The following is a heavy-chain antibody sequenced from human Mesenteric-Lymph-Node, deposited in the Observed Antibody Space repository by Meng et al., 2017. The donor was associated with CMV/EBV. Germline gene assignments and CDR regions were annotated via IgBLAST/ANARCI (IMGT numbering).Heavy chain of an antibody. CDR2: IIPLVRVP. D-gene: IGHD3-10*01. J-gene: IGHJ6*02. CDR3: AREMKLAAPGVYASQYYNKGLDV. CDR1: GGTFGSYG. Sequence: SVKVSCKASGGTFGSYGISWVRQAPGQGLEWMGGIIPLVRVPNYAQKFQGRVTITADKDTTTAYLELTSLRSEDTAVYYCAREMKLAAPGVYASQYYNKGLDVWGQGTTVTVSS. V-gene: IGHV1-69*10.